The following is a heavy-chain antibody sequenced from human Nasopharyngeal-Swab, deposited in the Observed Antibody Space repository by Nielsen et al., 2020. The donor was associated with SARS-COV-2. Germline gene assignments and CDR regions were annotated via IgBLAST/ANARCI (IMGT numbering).Heavy chain of an antibody. CDR3: ARLGHGGFWSGYYKVWYFDL. J-gene: IGHJ2*01. CDR1: GYTFTNYG. D-gene: IGHD3-3*01. Sequence: ASVKVSCTASGYTFTNYGISWVRQAPGQGLEWMGWISAYNGNTNYAQKLQGRVTMTTDTSTSIAYMELRSLRSDDTAVYYCARLGHGGFWSGYYKVWYFDLWGRGTLVTVSS. CDR2: ISAYNGNT. V-gene: IGHV1-18*01.